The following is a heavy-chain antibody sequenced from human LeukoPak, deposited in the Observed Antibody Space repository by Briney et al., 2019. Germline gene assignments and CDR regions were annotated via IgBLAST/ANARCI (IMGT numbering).Heavy chain of an antibody. CDR1: GFTFSSYA. D-gene: IGHD3-9*01. J-gene: IGHJ5*02. Sequence: GGSLRLSCAASGFTFSSYAVSWVRQAPGKGLEWVSAISGSGGSTYYADSVKGRFTISRDNSKNTLYLQMNSLRAEDTAVYYCAKDGASGIRYFDWFSDNWFDPWGQGTLVTVSS. CDR2: ISGSGGST. CDR3: AKDGASGIRYFDWFSDNWFDP. V-gene: IGHV3-23*01.